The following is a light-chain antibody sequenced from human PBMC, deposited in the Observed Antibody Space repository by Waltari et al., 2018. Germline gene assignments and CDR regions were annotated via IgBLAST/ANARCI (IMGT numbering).Light chain of an antibody. V-gene: IGLV2-14*01. CDR3: SSYTTNDIGV. CDR1: SSDFGDFRH. J-gene: IGLJ3*02. CDR2: EVS. Sequence: QSALTQPASVSGSPGQSITVSCTGASSDFGDFRHVSWYQPHPGEAPKRIIYEVSNRPSGVSSRFSASKSGDTASLTISGLQPEDEADYYCSSYTTNDIGVFGGGTKVTVL.